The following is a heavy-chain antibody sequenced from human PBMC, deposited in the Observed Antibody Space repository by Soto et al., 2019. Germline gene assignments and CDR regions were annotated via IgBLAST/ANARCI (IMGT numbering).Heavy chain of an antibody. D-gene: IGHD3-16*01. Sequence: DVQLVDSGGGLVQPGGSLRLSCAASGFTFSNYAMSWVRQAPGKGLEWVSLVSATAGTTYYTDSVKGRFTISRDNSRNTVYLQMICLRADDSTVYYCAKDRLAGGFDYWGQGTLVTVSS. J-gene: IGHJ4*02. CDR3: AKDRLAGGFDY. CDR1: GFTFSNYA. V-gene: IGHV3-23*04. CDR2: VSATAGTT.